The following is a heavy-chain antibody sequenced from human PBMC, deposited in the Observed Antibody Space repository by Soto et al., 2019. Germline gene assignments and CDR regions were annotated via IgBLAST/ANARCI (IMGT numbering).Heavy chain of an antibody. D-gene: IGHD1-26*01. Sequence: GGSLRLSCAASGFIFSSYAMHWVRQAPGKGLEWVAVISYDGSNKYYADSVKGRFTISRDNSKNTLYLQMNSLRPEDTAVYYCASGRSAIVGAKNYWGQGTLVTVSS. CDR3: ASGRSAIVGAKNY. J-gene: IGHJ4*02. V-gene: IGHV3-30-3*01. CDR1: GFIFSSYA. CDR2: ISYDGSNK.